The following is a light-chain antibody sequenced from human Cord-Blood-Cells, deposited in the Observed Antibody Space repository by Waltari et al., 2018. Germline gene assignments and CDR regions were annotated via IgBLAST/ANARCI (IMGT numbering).Light chain of an antibody. V-gene: IGKV2-28*01. Sequence: DIVITQSPLSLPVTPGEPASISCSSSQSLLHSNGYNYLDWYLQKPGQSPQLLIYLGSNRASGVPDRFSGSGSGTDFTLKISRVEAEDVGVYYCMQALQTPWTFGQGTKVEIK. CDR3: MQALQTPWT. CDR2: LGS. J-gene: IGKJ1*01. CDR1: QSLLHSNGYNY.